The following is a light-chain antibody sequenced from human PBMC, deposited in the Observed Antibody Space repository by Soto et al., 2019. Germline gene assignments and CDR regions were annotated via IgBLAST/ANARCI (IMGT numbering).Light chain of an antibody. CDR1: QGISSY. V-gene: IGKV1-8*01. CDR2: AAS. J-gene: IGKJ1*01. CDR3: QQYYSYPRT. Sequence: AIRMTQSPSSFSASTGDRVTITCRASQGISSYLAWYQQKPGKAPKLLIYAASTLQSGFPSRFSGSGSGTDFTLTISFLQSEDFATYYCQQYYSYPRTFGQGTKVEIK.